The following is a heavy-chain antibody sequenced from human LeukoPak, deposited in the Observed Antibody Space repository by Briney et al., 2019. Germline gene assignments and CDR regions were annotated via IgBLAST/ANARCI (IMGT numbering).Heavy chain of an antibody. V-gene: IGHV4-59*01. CDR2: IYYSGST. CDR3: ARDKVAGSWLQSWAFDI. J-gene: IGHJ3*02. Sequence: SETLSLTCTVSGGSISSYYWSWIRQPPGKGLEWIGYIYYSGSTNYNPSLKSRVTISVDTSKNQFSLKLSSVTAADTAVYYCARDKVAGSWLQSWAFDIWGQGTMVTVSS. D-gene: IGHD5-24*01. CDR1: GGSISSYY.